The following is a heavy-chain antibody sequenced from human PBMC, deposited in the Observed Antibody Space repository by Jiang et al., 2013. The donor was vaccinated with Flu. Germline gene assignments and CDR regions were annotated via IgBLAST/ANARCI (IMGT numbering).Heavy chain of an antibody. V-gene: IGHV4-4*07. CDR3: ARTGLKTLEGYYYYYHGMDV. Sequence: GASISNYHWSWIRQPPGRHWSGLGVSIEWEQRVSASLKSRVTMSIDTSSNQFSLTLTSVTVADSAVYYCARTGLKTLEGYYYYYHGMDVWGQGTTVTVSS. J-gene: IGHJ6*02. D-gene: IGHD1-1*01. CDR2: SIEWEQ. CDR1: GASISNYH.